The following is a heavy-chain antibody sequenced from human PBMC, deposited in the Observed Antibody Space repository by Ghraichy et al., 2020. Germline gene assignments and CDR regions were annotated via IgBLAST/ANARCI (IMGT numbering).Heavy chain of an antibody. D-gene: IGHD5/OR15-5a*01. Sequence: GSLRLSCNVPADSMKTYYWSWIRQSQGKGLEWLGNNFYYASAKYNPSLESRATISIDTSKNQFSLRLSSVTAADTAVYYCARLGLGHYMDVWGKGTTVIVS. J-gene: IGHJ6*03. CDR2: NFYYASA. CDR1: ADSMKTYY. CDR3: ARLGLGHYMDV. V-gene: IGHV4-59*08.